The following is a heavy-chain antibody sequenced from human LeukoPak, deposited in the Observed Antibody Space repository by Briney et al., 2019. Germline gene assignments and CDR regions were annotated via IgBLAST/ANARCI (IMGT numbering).Heavy chain of an antibody. J-gene: IGHJ4*02. V-gene: IGHV4-61*01. Sequence: SETLSLTCTVSGDPISGYSNYKWSWVRQPPGKGLEWIGYIYYHGSTNYNPSLKSRVTFSVDTSKNQFSLKLTSVTAADTAVYYCAREYSAFDYWGQGTLVTVSS. D-gene: IGHD6-13*01. CDR1: GDPISGYSNYK. CDR3: AREYSAFDY. CDR2: IYYHGST.